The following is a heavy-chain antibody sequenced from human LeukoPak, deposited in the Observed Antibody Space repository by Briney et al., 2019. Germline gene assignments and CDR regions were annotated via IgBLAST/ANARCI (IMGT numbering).Heavy chain of an antibody. J-gene: IGHJ4*02. CDR2: IKQDGSER. D-gene: IGHD1-7*01. CDR1: GFTFTDYW. CDR3: ARGWNYAFRFDY. Sequence: GGSLRLSCAASGFTFTDYWMTWVRQAPGKGLEWVAHIKQDGSERYYGDSVKGRFTTSRDNAKNLVYLQMNSLGVEDTAVYYCARGWNYAFRFDYWGQGTLVTVSS. V-gene: IGHV3-7*01.